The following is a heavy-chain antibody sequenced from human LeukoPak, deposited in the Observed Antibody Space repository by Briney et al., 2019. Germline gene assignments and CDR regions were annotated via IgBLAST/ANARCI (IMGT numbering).Heavy chain of an antibody. CDR3: ARDGYSSSWSNSYSAFDI. V-gene: IGHV3-64*01. D-gene: IGHD6-13*01. Sequence: PGGSLRLSCAASGFTFSSYAMHWVRQAPGKGLEYVSAISSNGGSTYYANSVKGRFTISRDNSKNTLYLQMGSLRAEDMAVYYCARDGYSSSWSNSYSAFDIWGQGTMVTVSS. CDR1: GFTFSSYA. CDR2: ISSNGGST. J-gene: IGHJ3*02.